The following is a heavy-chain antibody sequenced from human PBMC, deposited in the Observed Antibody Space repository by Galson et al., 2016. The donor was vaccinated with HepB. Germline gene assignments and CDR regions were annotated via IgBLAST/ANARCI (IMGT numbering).Heavy chain of an antibody. CDR3: ARSTVAGN. Sequence: SLRLSCAASGFNFRDYWMHCVRQAPGKGLEWVSYIDTNGIYTTYADSVKCRFTISRDNGKNTLYLQMTSLRAEDTAVYYGARSTVAGNWGQGTLVSVSS. CDR1: GFNFRDYW. D-gene: IGHD6-19*01. J-gene: IGHJ4*02. CDR2: IDTNGIYT. V-gene: IGHV3-74*03.